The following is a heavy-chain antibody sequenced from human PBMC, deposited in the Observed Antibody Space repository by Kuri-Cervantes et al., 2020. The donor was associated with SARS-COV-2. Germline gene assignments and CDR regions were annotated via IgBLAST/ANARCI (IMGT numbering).Heavy chain of an antibody. CDR3: ATPFGVVPY. J-gene: IGHJ4*02. D-gene: IGHD3-3*01. V-gene: IGHV4-30-2*01. CDR1: GGSISSGGYF. CDR2: IYHSGST. Sequence: SETLSLTCAVSGGSISSGGYFWSWIRQPPGKGLEWIGYIYHSGSTYYNLSLKSRVTISVDRSKNQFSLKLRSVTAADTAVYYCATPFGVVPYWGRGTLVTVSS.